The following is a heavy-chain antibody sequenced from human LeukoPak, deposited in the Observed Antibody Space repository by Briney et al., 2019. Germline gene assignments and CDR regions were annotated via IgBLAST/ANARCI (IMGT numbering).Heavy chain of an antibody. CDR2: FDPEDGET. Sequence: GASVKVSCKVSGYTLTELSMHWVRQAPGKGLEWMGGFDPEDGETIYAQKFQGRVTMTEDTSTDTAYMELSSLRSEDTAVYYCATSRSIVSREGIDYWGQGTLVTVSS. CDR1: GYTLTELS. V-gene: IGHV1-24*01. D-gene: IGHD6-6*01. J-gene: IGHJ4*02. CDR3: ATSRSIVSREGIDY.